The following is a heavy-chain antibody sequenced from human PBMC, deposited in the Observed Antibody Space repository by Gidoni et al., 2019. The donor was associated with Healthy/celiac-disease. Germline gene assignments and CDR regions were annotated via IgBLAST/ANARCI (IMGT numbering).Heavy chain of an antibody. D-gene: IGHD4-4*01. CDR2: IYYSGST. J-gene: IGHJ4*02. CDR3: ARHSVSGYSNYYFDY. CDR1: VGSISSSSYY. Sequence: QLQLQESGPGLVKPSETLSLTCTVSVGSISSSSYYWGWIRQPPGKGLEWIGSIYYSGSTYYNPSLKSRVTISVDTSKNQFSLKLSSVTAADTAVYYCARHSVSGYSNYYFDYWGQGTLVTVSS. V-gene: IGHV4-39*01.